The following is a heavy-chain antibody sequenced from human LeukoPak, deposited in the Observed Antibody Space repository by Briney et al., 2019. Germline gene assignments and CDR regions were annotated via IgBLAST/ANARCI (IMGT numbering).Heavy chain of an antibody. Sequence: GGSPRLSCAASGFTVSSNYMSWVRQAPGKGLEWVSVISTGGSTYYADSVRGRFTISRDNSKNTLYLQMNSLRAEDTAVYYCARGFCTSTNCPFDYWGQGTLVTVSS. J-gene: IGHJ4*02. V-gene: IGHV3-53*01. D-gene: IGHD2-2*01. CDR1: GFTVSSNY. CDR3: ARGFCTSTNCPFDY. CDR2: ISTGGST.